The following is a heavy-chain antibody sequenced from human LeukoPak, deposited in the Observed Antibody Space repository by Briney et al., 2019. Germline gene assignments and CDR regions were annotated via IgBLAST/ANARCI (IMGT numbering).Heavy chain of an antibody. V-gene: IGHV3-23*01. J-gene: IGHJ4*02. Sequence: PGGSLRLSCAASGFIFSNHGMNWVRQAPGKGLEWVSGISGDAGRTYYTDSVKGRFTISRDNSKNTLYLQMNSLRAEDTAVYYLARAAYNSNGYTAEGSDCWGQGTLGTVSS. CDR3: ARAAYNSNGYTAEGSDC. CDR1: GFIFSNHG. CDR2: ISGDAGRT. D-gene: IGHD3-22*01.